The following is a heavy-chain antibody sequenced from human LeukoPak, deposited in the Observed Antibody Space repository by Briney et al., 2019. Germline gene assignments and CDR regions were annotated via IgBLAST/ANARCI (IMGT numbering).Heavy chain of an antibody. Sequence: GGSLRLYCAASGFSFDPYSMNWFRQATGEGLEWDAYVKGRFTISRDNAQNSLFLQMSSLRAEDTAVYFCARVPHDYRDYVAYWGQGTLVTVSS. J-gene: IGHJ4*02. CDR3: ARVPHDYRDYVAY. V-gene: IGHV3-48*04. CDR1: GFSFDPYS. D-gene: IGHD4-17*01.